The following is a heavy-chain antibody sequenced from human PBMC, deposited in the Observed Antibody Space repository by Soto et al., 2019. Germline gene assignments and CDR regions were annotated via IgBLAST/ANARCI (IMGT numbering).Heavy chain of an antibody. CDR3: ARAYYDSSGYPVGGMDV. J-gene: IGHJ6*02. CDR2: IGTDGDT. V-gene: IGHV3-13*01. CDR1: GFTFTRYD. D-gene: IGHD3-22*01. Sequence: GGSLRLSCAASGFTFTRYDMHWVRLTAGKGLEWVSSIGTDGDTYYVESVKGRFTISREDDKNSVYLQMNSLGAGDTAVYYCARAYYDSSGYPVGGMDVWGQGTMVTVSS.